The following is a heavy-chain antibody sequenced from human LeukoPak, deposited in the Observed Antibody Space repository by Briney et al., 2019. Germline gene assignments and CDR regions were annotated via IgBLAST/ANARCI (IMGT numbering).Heavy chain of an antibody. CDR3: ARDRDTALVYFDN. J-gene: IGHJ4*02. Sequence: KPSETLSLTCTVSGGSVSSGSYYWSWIRQPPGKGLEWIGYIHYSAHTNYNPSLKSRVTISIDTSKNQFSLKLSSVTAADTAVYYCARDRDTALVYFDNWGQGTLVTVSS. CDR1: GGSVSSGSYY. V-gene: IGHV4-61*01. CDR2: IHYSAHT. D-gene: IGHD5-18*01.